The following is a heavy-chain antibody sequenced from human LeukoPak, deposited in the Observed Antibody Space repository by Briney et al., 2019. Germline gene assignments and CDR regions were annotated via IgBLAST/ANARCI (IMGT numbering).Heavy chain of an antibody. CDR1: GFTFSDCY. Sequence: GGSLRLSCAASGFTFSDCYMSWIRQAPGQGLEWLSYISRSGSHTPYADSVKGRFTISRDNAKNSLYLQMNSLRDEDTAVYYCARGRAVGGFDYWGQGTLVTVSS. CDR2: ISRSGSHT. J-gene: IGHJ4*02. D-gene: IGHD2-15*01. CDR3: ARGRAVGGFDY. V-gene: IGHV3-11*06.